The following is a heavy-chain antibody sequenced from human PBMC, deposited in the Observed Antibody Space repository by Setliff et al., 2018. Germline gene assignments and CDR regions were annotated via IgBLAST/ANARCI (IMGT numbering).Heavy chain of an antibody. Sequence: SETLSLTCAVYGGSFSNYYWSWIRQPPGKGLEWLGEVSHSGSTNYKPSLKSRVAMSVDTSKNQFSLKLNSVTAADTAVYYCARAQVVFAISAPVWYFEVWGRGTQVTVSS. CDR3: ARAQVVFAISAPVWYFEV. D-gene: IGHD2-21*01. CDR1: GGSFSNYY. CDR2: VSHSGST. V-gene: IGHV4-34*01. J-gene: IGHJ2*01.